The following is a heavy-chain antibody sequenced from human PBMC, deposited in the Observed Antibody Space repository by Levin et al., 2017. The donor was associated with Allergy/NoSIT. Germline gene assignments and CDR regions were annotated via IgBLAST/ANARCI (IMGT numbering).Heavy chain of an antibody. Sequence: GESLKISCQTSGYTFISYAIHWVRQAPGQRLEWLGWINAGDGSAQSSQKFPGRLTLTRDTSATTAYLEVSSLRSEDTAMYFCARATCSGTNCYSFEYWGQGTLVTVSS. CDR1: GYTFISYA. CDR2: INAGDGSA. CDR3: ARATCSGTNCYSFEY. V-gene: IGHV1-3*01. J-gene: IGHJ4*02. D-gene: IGHD2-2*01.